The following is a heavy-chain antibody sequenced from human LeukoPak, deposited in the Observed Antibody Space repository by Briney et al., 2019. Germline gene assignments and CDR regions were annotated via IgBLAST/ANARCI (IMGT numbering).Heavy chain of an antibody. D-gene: IGHD2-2*01. V-gene: IGHV3-48*04. CDR1: GFTFSSYS. J-gene: IGHJ4*02. Sequence: PGGSLRLSCAASGFTFSSYSMNWVRQAPGKGLEWVSYISSGSGSIYYADSVKGRFTISRDNAKNSVFLQMNSLRAEDTAVYYCARLPAYCSSTSCYYDYWGQGTLVTVS. CDR3: ARLPAYCSSTSCYYDY. CDR2: ISSGSGSI.